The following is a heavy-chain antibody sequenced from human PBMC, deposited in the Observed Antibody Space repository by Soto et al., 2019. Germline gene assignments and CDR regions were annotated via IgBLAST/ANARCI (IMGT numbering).Heavy chain of an antibody. J-gene: IGHJ6*02. CDR1: GYTFTSYW. D-gene: IGHD3-10*01. CDR3: ARRSRFGETYYGLDV. Sequence: PGESLKISCEGSGYTFTSYWITWVRQMSGKGLEWMGTIDPSASFIYLSPSLQGHVTISVDKSINTAFVQWSSLKASDSAMYYCARRSRFGETYYGLDVWGQGTTVTVSS. V-gene: IGHV5-10-1*01. CDR2: IDPSASFI.